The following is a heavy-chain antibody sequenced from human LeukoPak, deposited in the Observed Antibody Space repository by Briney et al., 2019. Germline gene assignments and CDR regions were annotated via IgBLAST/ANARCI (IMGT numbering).Heavy chain of an antibody. Sequence: SETLSLTCTVSGGSISSYYWSWIRQPPGKGLEWIGYIYYSGSTNYKSSLKSRVTISVDTSKNQFSLKLSSVTAADTAVYYCARTTEGGYTYGYFYYYYMDVWGKGATVTISS. J-gene: IGHJ6*03. CDR3: ARTTEGGYTYGYFYYYYMDV. CDR1: GGSISSYY. CDR2: IYYSGST. D-gene: IGHD5-18*01. V-gene: IGHV4-59*01.